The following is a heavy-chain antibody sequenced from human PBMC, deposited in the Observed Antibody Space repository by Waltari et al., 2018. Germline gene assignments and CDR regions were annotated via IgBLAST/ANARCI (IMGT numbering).Heavy chain of an antibody. CDR2: IYYSGGT. Sequence: QVQLQESGPGLVKPSETLSLTCTVSGGSISSYYWSWIRQPPGQGLEWIGYIYYSGGTHTNPPRKGRVTISVDTSTNQFSLKLSAVTAPDTAVYYCARRYSYGYRDYSYYYMDVWGKGTTVTVSS. V-gene: IGHV4-59*01. D-gene: IGHD5-18*01. CDR3: ARRYSYGYRDYSYYYMDV. J-gene: IGHJ6*03. CDR1: GGSISSYY.